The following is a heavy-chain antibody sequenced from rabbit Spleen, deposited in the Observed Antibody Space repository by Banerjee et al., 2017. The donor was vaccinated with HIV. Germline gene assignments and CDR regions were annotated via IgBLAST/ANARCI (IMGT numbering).Heavy chain of an antibody. CDR1: GFSFSSSDW. CDR3: ARGWSGGIDNYVDSFNL. Sequence: QSLEESGGDLVKPGASLTLTCKASGFSFSSSDWIYWVRQAPGRGLDWIACIDVRSGSTHYASWAKGRFTISKTSSTPVTLQVTSLTAADTATYFCARGWSGGIDNYVDSFNLWGQGTLVTVS. CDR2: IDVRSGST. V-gene: IGHV1S40*01. J-gene: IGHJ4*01. D-gene: IGHD4-2*01.